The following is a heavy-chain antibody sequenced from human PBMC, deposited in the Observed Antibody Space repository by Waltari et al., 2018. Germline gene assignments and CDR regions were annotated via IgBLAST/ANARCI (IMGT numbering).Heavy chain of an antibody. CDR3: ARDEVGATMVDY. J-gene: IGHJ4*02. V-gene: IGHV3-74*01. D-gene: IGHD1-26*01. CDR2: TNTDGSST. CDR1: ECTFSSYW. Sequence: EVQLVESVGGLVQPGGSLRLSCAASECTFSSYWMHWVRQAPGKGLVGVSRTNTDGSSTRYAASVQGRFTISRDNAQNTLYRQMKSLSAEDTAVYYGARDEVGATMVDYSRPATLVTVSS.